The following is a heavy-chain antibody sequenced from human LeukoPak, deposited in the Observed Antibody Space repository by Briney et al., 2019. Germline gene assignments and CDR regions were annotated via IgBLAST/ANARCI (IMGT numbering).Heavy chain of an antibody. CDR2: ISWDSGSL. CDR3: VKSSGLFVGARAAVRTECFQH. J-gene: IGHJ1*01. CDR1: GFTFSNYA. V-gene: IGHV3-9*01. D-gene: IGHD3-10*01. Sequence: PGGSLRLSCAASGFTFSNYAVSWVRQAPGKGLEWVSGISWDSGSLGYADAVKGRSTISRDNAKNSLYLQMNSLRPEDTALYYCVKSSGLFVGARAAVRTECFQHWGQGTLVTVSS.